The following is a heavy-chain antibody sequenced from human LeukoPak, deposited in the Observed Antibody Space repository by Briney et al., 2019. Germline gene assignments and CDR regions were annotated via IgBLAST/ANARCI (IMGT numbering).Heavy chain of an antibody. CDR3: ARDYVSGRGDYYRMDV. V-gene: IGHV4-4*07. J-gene: IGHJ6*02. CDR1: GGSISIYY. CDR2: IYTSGST. Sequence: PSETLSLTCTVSGGSISIYYWTWIRLPAGKGLEWIGRIYTSGSTNYNPSLKSRVTMSVDTSKSQFSLKLSSVTAADTAVYYCARDYVSGRGDYYRMDVWGQGITVTVSS. D-gene: IGHD3-16*01.